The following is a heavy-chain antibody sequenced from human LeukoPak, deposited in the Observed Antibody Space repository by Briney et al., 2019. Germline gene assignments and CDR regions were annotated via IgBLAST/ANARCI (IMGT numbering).Heavy chain of an antibody. CDR3: AKDLMGGGDP. Sequence: PGGSLRLSCAASGFTVSSNYMSWVRQAPGKGLEWVSAISGSGGSTYYADSVKGRFTISRDNPKNTLYLQMNSLRAEDTAVYYCAKDLMGGGDPWGQGTLVTVSS. J-gene: IGHJ5*02. CDR1: GFTVSSNY. CDR2: ISGSGGST. D-gene: IGHD3-16*01. V-gene: IGHV3-23*01.